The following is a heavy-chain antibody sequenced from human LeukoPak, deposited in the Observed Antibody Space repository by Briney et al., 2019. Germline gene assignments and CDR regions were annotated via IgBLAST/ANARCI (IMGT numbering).Heavy chain of an antibody. V-gene: IGHV3-23*01. D-gene: IGHD5-12*01. J-gene: IGHJ4*02. CDR3: ARDQWVATIRYYFDY. Sequence: PGGSLRLSCAASGFTFSSYAMSWVRQAPGKGLEWVSAISGSGGSTYYADSVKGRFTISRDNSKNTLYLQMNSLRAEDTAVYYCARDQWVATIRYYFDYWGQGTLVTVSS. CDR1: GFTFSSYA. CDR2: ISGSGGST.